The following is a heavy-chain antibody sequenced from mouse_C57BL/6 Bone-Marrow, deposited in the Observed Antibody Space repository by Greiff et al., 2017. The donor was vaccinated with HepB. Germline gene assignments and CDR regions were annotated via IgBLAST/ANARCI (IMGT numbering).Heavy chain of an antibody. J-gene: IGHJ4*01. CDR3: ARRPGGAMDY. V-gene: IGHV5-12*01. CDR1: GFTFSDYY. CDR2: ISNGGGST. Sequence: EVKLVESGGGLVQPGGSLKLSRAASGFTFSDYYMYWVRQTPEKRLEWVAYISNGGGSTYYPDTVKGRFTISRDNAKNTLYLQMSRLKSEDTAMYYCARRPGGAMDYWGQGTSVTVSS.